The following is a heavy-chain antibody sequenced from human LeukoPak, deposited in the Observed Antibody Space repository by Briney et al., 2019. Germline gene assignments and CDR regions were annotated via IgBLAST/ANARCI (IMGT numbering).Heavy chain of an antibody. CDR2: MYNSGYP. J-gene: IGHJ4*02. Sequence: SETLSLTCTVSGGSIDSDYWSWIRQPPGKGLEWIGEMYNSGYPNYGPSFKSRVTMSLDTSKNQFSLTLNSVTAADTAVYYCAKPGRTFYCVSGGYYIYDYFDSWGQGALVTVSS. V-gene: IGHV4-59*08. CDR1: GGSIDSDY. CDR3: AKPGRTFYCVSGGYYIYDYFDS. D-gene: IGHD3-22*01.